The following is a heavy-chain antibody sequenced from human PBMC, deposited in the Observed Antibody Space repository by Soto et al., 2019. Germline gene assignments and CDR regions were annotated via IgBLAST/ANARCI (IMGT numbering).Heavy chain of an antibody. D-gene: IGHD3-10*01. CDR1: GFTVSSNY. J-gene: IGHJ3*02. CDR2: IYSGGST. CDR3: ARGRGMLGGRRWKTLGAFDI. Sequence: GGSLGLSCAASGFTVSSNYMSWVRQAPGKGLEWVSVIYSGGSTYYADSVKGRFTISRHNSKNTLYLQMNSLRAEDTAVYYCARGRGMLGGRRWKTLGAFDIWGQGTMVTVSS. V-gene: IGHV3-53*04.